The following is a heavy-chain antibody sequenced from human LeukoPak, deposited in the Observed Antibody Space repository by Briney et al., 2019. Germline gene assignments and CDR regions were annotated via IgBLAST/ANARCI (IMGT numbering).Heavy chain of an antibody. Sequence: SETLSLTCTVSGGSISSSSYYWGWIRQPPGKGPEWIGSIYYSGSTYYNPSLKSRVTISVDTSKNQFSLKLSSVTAADTAVYYCARHYYYGSGSLETFDPWGQGTLVTVSS. CDR2: IYYSGST. CDR1: GGSISSSSYY. D-gene: IGHD3-10*01. V-gene: IGHV4-39*01. CDR3: ARHYYYGSGSLETFDP. J-gene: IGHJ5*02.